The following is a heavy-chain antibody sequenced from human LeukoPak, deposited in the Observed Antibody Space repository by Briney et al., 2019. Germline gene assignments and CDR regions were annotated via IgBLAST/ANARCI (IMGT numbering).Heavy chain of an antibody. CDR2: ISAYNGNT. CDR1: GYTFTSYG. V-gene: IGHV1-18*01. D-gene: IGHD2-15*01. Sequence: ASVTVSCKASGYTFTSYGISWVRQAPGQGLEWMGWISAYNGNTNYAQKLQGRVTMTTDTSTSTAYMELRSLRSDDTAVYYCARGYCSGGSCYYYFDYWGQGTLVTVSS. J-gene: IGHJ4*02. CDR3: ARGYCSGGSCYYYFDY.